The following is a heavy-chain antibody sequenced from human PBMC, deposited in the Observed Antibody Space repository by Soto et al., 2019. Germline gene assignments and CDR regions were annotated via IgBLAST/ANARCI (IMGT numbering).Heavy chain of an antibody. CDR1: GGSVSGYY. D-gene: IGHD2-15*01. CDR3: ARVNSCSGGSCYYYFDY. V-gene: IGHV4-34*01. J-gene: IGHJ4*02. CDR2: INHSGST. Sequence: SETLSLTCAVYGGSVSGYYWSWIRQPPGKGLEWIGEINHSGSTNYNPSLKSRVTISVDKSKNQFSLKLSSVTAADTAVYYCARVNSCSGGSCYYYFDYWGQGTLVTVSS.